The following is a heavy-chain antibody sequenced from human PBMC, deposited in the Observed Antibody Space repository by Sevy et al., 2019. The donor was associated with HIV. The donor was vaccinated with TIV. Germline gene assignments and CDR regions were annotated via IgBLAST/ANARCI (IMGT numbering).Heavy chain of an antibody. Sequence: ASVKVSCKVSGYTLTELSMHWVRQAPGKGLEWMGGFDPEDGETIYAQKFQGRVTTTEDTSTDTAYMELSSLRSEDTAVYYCATEQGYGGWYLDYWGQGTLVTVSS. CDR2: FDPEDGET. V-gene: IGHV1-24*01. CDR1: GYTLTELS. CDR3: ATEQGYGGWYLDY. J-gene: IGHJ4*02. D-gene: IGHD5-12*01.